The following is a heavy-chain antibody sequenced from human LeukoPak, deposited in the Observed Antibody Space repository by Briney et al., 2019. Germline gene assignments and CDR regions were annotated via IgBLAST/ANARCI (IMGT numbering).Heavy chain of an antibody. CDR3: ARDYSTAAPDY. D-gene: IGHD6-13*01. Sequence: PGRSLRLSCAASGFTFSSYAMHWVRQAPGKGLEWVAVISYDGSNKYYADSVKGRFTISRDNSKNTLYLQMNSLRAEDTAVYYCARDYSTAAPDYWGQGTLVTVSS. V-gene: IGHV3-30-3*01. J-gene: IGHJ4*02. CDR2: ISYDGSNK. CDR1: GFTFSSYA.